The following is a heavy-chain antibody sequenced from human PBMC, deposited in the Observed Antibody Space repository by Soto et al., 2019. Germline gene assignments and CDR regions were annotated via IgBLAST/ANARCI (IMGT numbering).Heavy chain of an antibody. Sequence: SGPTLVNPTQTLTLTCTFSGFSFTTAGVAVGWIRQTPGGALEWLTLIYYNDDRRFSPSLKTRLTVTGDTSKNQVVLSLTNVDKGDTATYFCAHSDGGYEIIYSDFWGQGIPVTVSS. V-gene: IGHV2-5*01. CDR3: AHSDGGYEIIYSDF. CDR1: GFSFTTAGVA. D-gene: IGHD5-12*01. J-gene: IGHJ4*02. CDR2: IYYNDDR.